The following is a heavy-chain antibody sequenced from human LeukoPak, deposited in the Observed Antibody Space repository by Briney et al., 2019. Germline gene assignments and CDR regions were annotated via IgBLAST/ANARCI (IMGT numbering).Heavy chain of an antibody. J-gene: IGHJ4*02. D-gene: IGHD2-2*01. CDR2: IYHSGST. CDR3: ATHSTDGYVRY. CDR1: GYSISSGYY. V-gene: IGHV4-38-2*01. Sequence: SETLSLTCAVSGYSISSGYYWGWIRHPPGKGLEWIGSIYHSGSTYYNPSPKSRVTIAVDTSKNQFSLKLSSVTAADTAVYYCATHSTDGYVRYWGQGTLVTVSS.